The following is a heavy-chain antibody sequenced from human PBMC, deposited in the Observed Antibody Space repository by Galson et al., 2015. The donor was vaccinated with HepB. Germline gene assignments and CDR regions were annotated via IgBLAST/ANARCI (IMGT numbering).Heavy chain of an antibody. Sequence: SLRLSCAASGFTFSSCSMNWVRQAPGKGLEWVSSISSSSSYIYYADSVKGRFTISRDNAKNSLYLQMNSLRAEDTAVYYCARERGRSRGFDYWGQGTLVTVSS. CDR2: ISSSSSYI. CDR1: GFTFSSCS. J-gene: IGHJ4*02. CDR3: ARERGRSRGFDY. V-gene: IGHV3-21*01.